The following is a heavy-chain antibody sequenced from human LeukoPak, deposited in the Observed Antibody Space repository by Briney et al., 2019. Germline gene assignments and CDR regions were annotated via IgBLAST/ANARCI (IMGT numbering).Heavy chain of an antibody. Sequence: PGGSLRLSCAASGFTFSSYAMSWVRQAPGKGLAWVSAISGSGGNTYYADSVKGRFTISRDDSKNTLYLQMNSLRAEDTAVYYCAKSSGSGSYYLFDYWGQGTLVTVSS. CDR2: ISGSGGNT. V-gene: IGHV3-23*01. CDR1: GFTFSSYA. CDR3: AKSSGSGSYYLFDY. J-gene: IGHJ4*02. D-gene: IGHD3-10*01.